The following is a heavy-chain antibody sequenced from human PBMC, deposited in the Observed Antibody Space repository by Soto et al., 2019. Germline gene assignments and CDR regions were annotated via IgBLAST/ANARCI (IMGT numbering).Heavy chain of an antibody. D-gene: IGHD2-15*01. CDR3: ARIESAKYYYYGMDV. Sequence: SEILSLTCTVSGGSISSYYWSWIRQPAGKGLEWIGRIYTSGSTNYNPSLKSRVTMSVDTSKNQFSLKLSSVTAADTAVYYCARIESAKYYYYGMDVWGQGTTVTVSS. CDR1: GGSISSYY. J-gene: IGHJ6*02. CDR2: IYTSGST. V-gene: IGHV4-4*07.